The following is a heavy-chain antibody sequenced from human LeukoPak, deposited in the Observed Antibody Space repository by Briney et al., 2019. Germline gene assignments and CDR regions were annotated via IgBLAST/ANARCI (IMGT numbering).Heavy chain of an antibody. D-gene: IGHD3-22*01. V-gene: IGHV1-2*02. CDR3: ARDRSSGYYYYFDY. Sequence: ASVKVSCKASGYTFTDYYLHWVRQAPGQGLEWMGWFNPNSGGTYAQKFQGRVTMTRDTSISTAYMELSRLRSDDTAVYYCARDRSSGYYYYFDYWGQGTLVTVSS. CDR2: FNPNSGGT. J-gene: IGHJ4*02. CDR1: GYTFTDYY.